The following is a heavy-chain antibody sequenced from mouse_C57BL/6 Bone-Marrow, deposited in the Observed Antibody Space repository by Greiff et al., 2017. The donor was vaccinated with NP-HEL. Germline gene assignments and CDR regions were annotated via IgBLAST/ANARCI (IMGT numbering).Heavy chain of an antibody. J-gene: IGHJ4*01. D-gene: IGHD1-1*01. CDR3: ARGDLLLRSYYAMDY. V-gene: IGHV5-12*01. CDR1: GFTFSDYY. CDR2: ISNGGGST. Sequence: EVKLVESGGGLVQPGGSLKLSCAASGFTFSDYYMYWVRQTPEKRLEWVAYISNGGGSTYYPDTVKGRFTISRDNAKNTLYLQMSRLKSEDTAMYYCARGDLLLRSYYAMDYWGQGTSVTVSS.